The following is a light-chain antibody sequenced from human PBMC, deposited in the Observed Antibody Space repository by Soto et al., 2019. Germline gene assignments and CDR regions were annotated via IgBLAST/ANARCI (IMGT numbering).Light chain of an antibody. Sequence: DIQMTQSPSSLSASVGDRVTITCRASQSISSYLNWYQQKPGKAPKLLIYAASSLQSGVRPRFSGSGSGKDFTLTISSLQPEDFATYYCQQSYSTPPGTFGQGTKVEIK. J-gene: IGKJ1*01. CDR2: AAS. CDR3: QQSYSTPPGT. CDR1: QSISSY. V-gene: IGKV1-39*01.